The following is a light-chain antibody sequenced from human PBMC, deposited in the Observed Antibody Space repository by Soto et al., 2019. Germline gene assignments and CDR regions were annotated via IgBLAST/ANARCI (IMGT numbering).Light chain of an antibody. J-gene: IGKJ1*01. CDR2: DAS. Sequence: IKVTQSPYSLAASLGDRVTLTCRASQTIGTYVNWYRQKSGAAPELLIYDASTLQSGVPSRFRGGASGTDFTLTISSLQLDDFATYYCQQSYNTPLTFGQGTKVDIK. V-gene: IGKV1-39*01. CDR3: QQSYNTPLT. CDR1: QTIGTY.